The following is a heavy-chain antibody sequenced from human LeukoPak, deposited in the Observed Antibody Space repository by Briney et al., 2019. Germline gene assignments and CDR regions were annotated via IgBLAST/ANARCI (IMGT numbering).Heavy chain of an antibody. D-gene: IGHD3-3*01. V-gene: IGHV3-30*02. CDR3: IKATIFTVDPFDY. CDR2: IKYDGSRT. CDR1: GMTFDRHG. Sequence: PGGSLRLSCVVSGMTFDRHGMHWVRQPPGKGLEWLAFIKYDGSRTDYEDSVQGRFSVSRDNSKNTLWLEMNSLREDDTAIYYCIKATIFTVDPFDYWGQGTLVTVSS. J-gene: IGHJ4*02.